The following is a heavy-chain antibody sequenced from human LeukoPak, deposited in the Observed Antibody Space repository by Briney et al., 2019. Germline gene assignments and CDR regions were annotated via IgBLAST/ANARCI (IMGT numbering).Heavy chain of an antibody. CDR1: GFTVSSNY. V-gene: IGHV3-53*04. CDR2: IYSGGST. D-gene: IGHD4-17*01. Sequence: PGGSLRLSCAASGFTVSSNYMSWVRHAPGEWLEWVSVIYSGGSTYYADSVKGRFTISRHNSKNTLYLQMNSLRAEDTAVYYCARDDYGDYEDWGQGTLVTVSS. J-gene: IGHJ4*02. CDR3: ARDDYGDYED.